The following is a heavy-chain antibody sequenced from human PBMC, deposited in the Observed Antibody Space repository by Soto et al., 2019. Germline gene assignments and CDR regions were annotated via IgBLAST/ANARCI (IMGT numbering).Heavy chain of an antibody. CDR1: GGSISSGGYS. Sequence: PSETLSLTCAVSGGSISSGGYSWSWIRQPPGKGLEWIGYIYHSGSTYYNPSLKSRVTISVDRSKNQFSLKLSSVTAADTAVYYCARASMVRGAGPFDYWGQGTLVTVSS. CDR2: IYHSGST. D-gene: IGHD3-10*01. CDR3: ARASMVRGAGPFDY. V-gene: IGHV4-30-2*01. J-gene: IGHJ4*02.